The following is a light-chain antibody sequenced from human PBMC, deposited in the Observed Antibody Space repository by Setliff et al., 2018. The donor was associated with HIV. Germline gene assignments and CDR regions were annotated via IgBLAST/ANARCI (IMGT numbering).Light chain of an antibody. Sequence: DIQMTQSPSSLSASIGDRVTITCRASQGISTYLAWYQQKPGKVPKVLIYAAFVLHSGVPSRFSGSGSGTDFALTISSLQPEDVATYYCQQYYSAPQTFGQGTKVDIK. V-gene: IGKV1-27*01. CDR2: AAF. CDR3: QQYYSAPQT. J-gene: IGKJ1*01. CDR1: QGISTY.